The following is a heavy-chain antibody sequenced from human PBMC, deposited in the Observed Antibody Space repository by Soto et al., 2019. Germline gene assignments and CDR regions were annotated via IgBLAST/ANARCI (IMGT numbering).Heavy chain of an antibody. CDR1: GFTFSNAW. V-gene: IGHV3-15*01. Sequence: EVQLVESGGGLVKPGGSLRLSCAASGFTFSNAWMSWVRQAPGKGLEWVGRIKSKTNGGTTDYAAPVIGRFTISRDDSKTTLNFQINARKTEATAFYYGPPDDPKKRPWAKGTLVPSPQ. CDR3: PPDDPKKRP. J-gene: IGHJ4*02. CDR2: IKSKTNGGTT.